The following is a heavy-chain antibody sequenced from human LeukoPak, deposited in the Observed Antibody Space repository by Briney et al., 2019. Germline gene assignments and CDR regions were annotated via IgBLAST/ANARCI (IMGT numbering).Heavy chain of an antibody. Sequence: PGGSLRLSCAASGFAFSSQAMSWVRQAPGKGLEWVSVISDSGDTTYYADSVKARFTISRDNSKNTLYLQMNSLRAEDTAIYYCAKDARRSDGWYFFDHWGQGALVTVSS. D-gene: IGHD6-19*01. CDR1: GFAFSSQA. J-gene: IGHJ4*02. CDR2: ISDSGDTT. V-gene: IGHV3-23*01. CDR3: AKDARRSDGWYFFDH.